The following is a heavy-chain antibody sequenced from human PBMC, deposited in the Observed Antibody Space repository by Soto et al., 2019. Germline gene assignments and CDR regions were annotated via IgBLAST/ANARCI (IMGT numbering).Heavy chain of an antibody. CDR1: GFTFSSYS. Sequence: EVQLVESGGGLVKPGGSLRLSCAASGFTFSSYSMNWVRQAPGKELEWVSSISSSSSYIYYADSVKGRFTISRDNAKNSLYLQMNSLRAEDTAVYYCASLYSSGYYYYGMDVWGQGTTVTVSS. CDR2: ISSSSSYI. J-gene: IGHJ6*02. CDR3: ASLYSSGYYYYGMDV. V-gene: IGHV3-21*01. D-gene: IGHD6-19*01.